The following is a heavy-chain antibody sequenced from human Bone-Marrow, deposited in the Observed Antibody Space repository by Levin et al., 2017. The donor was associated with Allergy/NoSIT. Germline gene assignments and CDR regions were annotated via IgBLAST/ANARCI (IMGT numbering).Heavy chain of an antibody. CDR3: AKEGYCSSTSCSGGAFDY. D-gene: IGHD2-2*01. CDR2: ISWNSGSI. V-gene: IGHV3-9*01. CDR1: GFTFDDYA. Sequence: GGSLRLSCAASGFTFDDYAMHWVRQAPGKGLEWVSGISWNSGSIGYADSVKGRFTISRDNAKNSLYLQMNSLRAEDTALYYCAKEGYCSSTSCSGGAFDYWGQGTLVTVSS. J-gene: IGHJ4*02.